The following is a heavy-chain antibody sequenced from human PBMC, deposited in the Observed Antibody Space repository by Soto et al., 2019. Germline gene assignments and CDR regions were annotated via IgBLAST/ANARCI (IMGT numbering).Heavy chain of an antibody. J-gene: IGHJ6*02. V-gene: IGHV3-21*01. CDR1: GFTFRSYS. CDR2: ISSSSSYI. Sequence: EVQLVESGGGLVKPGGSLRLSCAASGFTFRSYSMNWVRQAPGKGLEWVSSISSSSSYIYYADSVKGRFTISRDNAKNSLYLQMNSLRAEDTAVYYCARDPTPSGMDVWGQGTTVTVSS. CDR3: ARDPTPSGMDV.